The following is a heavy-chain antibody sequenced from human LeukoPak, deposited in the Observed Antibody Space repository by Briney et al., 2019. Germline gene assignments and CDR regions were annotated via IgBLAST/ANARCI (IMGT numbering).Heavy chain of an antibody. CDR3: ARDPATGAFNI. CDR1: GFTFSSYS. V-gene: IGHV3-48*04. CDR2: ISSSSSTI. J-gene: IGHJ3*02. Sequence: GGSLRLSCAASGFTFSSYSMNWVRQAPGKGLEWVSYISSSSSTIYYADSVKGRFTISRDNAKNSLYLQMNSLRAEDTAVYYCARDPATGAFNIWGQGTMDTVSS. D-gene: IGHD6-25*01.